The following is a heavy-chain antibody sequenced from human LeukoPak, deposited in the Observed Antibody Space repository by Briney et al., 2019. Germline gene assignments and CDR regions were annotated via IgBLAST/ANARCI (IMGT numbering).Heavy chain of an antibody. CDR2: ISGDGGST. D-gene: IGHD2-15*01. J-gene: IGHJ3*02. CDR3: AKEIDTLGTNAFDI. V-gene: IGHV3-43*02. Sequence: PRGSLTLSCAASGFTFDDYAMHWVSQAPGKGLEWVSLISGDGGSTYYADSVRGRFTISRDNSKNSLYLQMDSLRTEDTAFYYCAKEIDTLGTNAFDIWGQGTLASVSS. CDR1: GFTFDDYA.